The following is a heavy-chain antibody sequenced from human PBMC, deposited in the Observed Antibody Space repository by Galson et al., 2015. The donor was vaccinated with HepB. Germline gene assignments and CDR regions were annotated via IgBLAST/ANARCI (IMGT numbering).Heavy chain of an antibody. V-gene: IGHV1-46*01. D-gene: IGHD3-10*01. CDR3: ARGVLLWDGPDY. CDR1: GYKFTSYY. J-gene: IGHJ4*02. Sequence: SVKVSCKASGYKFTSYYMHWMRQAPGQGLEWMGIINTSGGSTDYAQKFRGRLTMTRDTSTSTVFMELSSLRSEDTAVYHCARGVLLWDGPDYWGQGTLVTVSS. CDR2: INTSGGST.